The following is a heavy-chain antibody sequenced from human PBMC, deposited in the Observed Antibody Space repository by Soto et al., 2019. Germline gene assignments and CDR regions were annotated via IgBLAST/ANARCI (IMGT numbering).Heavy chain of an antibody. Sequence: EAHLVGSGGGLVQPGGSLRLSCAASGFAVSANYLSWVRQAPGQGLEWVSLIYSGGDTDYADSVRGRFTISRDNSKITLYLHMNSLKAEDTAVYYCATRMTTAPYWGQGALVNVSS. V-gene: IGHV3-66*01. D-gene: IGHD4-17*01. CDR3: ATRMTTAPY. J-gene: IGHJ4*02. CDR2: IYSGGDT. CDR1: GFAVSANY.